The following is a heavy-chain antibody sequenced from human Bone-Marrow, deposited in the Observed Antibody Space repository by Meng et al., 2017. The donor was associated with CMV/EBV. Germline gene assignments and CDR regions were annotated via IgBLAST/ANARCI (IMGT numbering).Heavy chain of an antibody. V-gene: IGHV3-15*01. CDR2: IKSKTDGGTT. CDR3: TTPAAFVVVEIDY. J-gene: IGHJ4*02. D-gene: IGHD2-21*01. CDR1: GFPFSNAW. Sequence: GESLKISCAASGFPFSNAWMSWVREAPGKGLEWVGRIKSKTDGGTTDYAAPVTGRFTISRDDSKNTLYLQMNSLKTEDTAVYYGTTPAAFVVVEIDYWGQGTLVTASS.